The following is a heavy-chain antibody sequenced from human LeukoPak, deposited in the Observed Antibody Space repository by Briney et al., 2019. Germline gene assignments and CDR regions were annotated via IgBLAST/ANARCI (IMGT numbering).Heavy chain of an antibody. V-gene: IGHV4-4*07. J-gene: IGHJ4*01. Sequence: SETLSLTCTVTSGSINSYYWGWVRQPAGRGLEWIGRIYTTGKADYNPSLKSRLTMSVDTSKRQFSLNLTSVTAADTAIYFCARHGYTASPYFLDFWRQAKVATVSS. CDR1: SGSINSYY. D-gene: IGHD3-16*01. CDR3: ARHGYTASPYFLDF. CDR2: IYTTGKA.